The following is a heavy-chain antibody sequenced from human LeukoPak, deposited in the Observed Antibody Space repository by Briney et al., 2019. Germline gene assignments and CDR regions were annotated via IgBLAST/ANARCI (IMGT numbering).Heavy chain of an antibody. Sequence: SQTLSLTCTVSGGSISSGDYYCSWIRPPPGKGLEWIGYIYYSGNTYYNPSLKSRVTISVDTSKNQFSLKLSSVTAADTAVYYCARVVDFPTTFDYWGQGTLVTVSS. CDR3: ARVVDFPTTFDY. D-gene: IGHD2-21*01. CDR2: IYYSGNT. J-gene: IGHJ4*02. V-gene: IGHV4-30-4*08. CDR1: GGSISSGDYY.